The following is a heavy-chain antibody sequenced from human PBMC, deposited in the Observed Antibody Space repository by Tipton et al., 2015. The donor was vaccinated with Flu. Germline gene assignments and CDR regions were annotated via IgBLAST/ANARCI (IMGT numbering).Heavy chain of an antibody. V-gene: IGHV4-34*01. CDR3: AVWDMTTNY. J-gene: IGHJ4*02. CDR1: GGSFSGYY. Sequence: TLSLTCAVYGGSFSGYYWSWIRQPPGKGLEWIGEINHSGSTNYNPSLKSRVTISVDTSKNQFSLKLSSVTAADTAVYYCAVWDMTTNYWGQGTLVTVSS. CDR2: INHSGST. D-gene: IGHD4-17*01.